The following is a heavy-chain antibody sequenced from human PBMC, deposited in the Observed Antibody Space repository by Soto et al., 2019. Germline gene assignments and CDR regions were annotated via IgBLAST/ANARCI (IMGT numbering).Heavy chain of an antibody. J-gene: IGHJ6*03. D-gene: IGHD3-10*01. CDR2: ISSSSRYI. V-gene: IGHV3-21*04. CDR1: GFPFSSYN. Sequence: EIQLVESGGGLVKPGGSLRLSCATSGFPFSSYNMNWVRQAPGKGLQWVSSISSSSRYIYYADSIKGRFTISRDNANNSLYLQLNSLRAEDTGVYYCARDGLLSFGEVLKVHYVGVWGKGTTVAVSS. CDR3: ARDGLLSFGEVLKVHYVGV.